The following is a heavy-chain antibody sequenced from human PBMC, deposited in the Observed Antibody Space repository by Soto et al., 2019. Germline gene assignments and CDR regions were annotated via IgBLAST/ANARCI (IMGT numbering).Heavy chain of an antibody. D-gene: IGHD5-12*01. CDR3: ARDRSGYEHYYYYGMDV. CDR1: GGTFSSYA. V-gene: IGHV1-69*13. J-gene: IGHJ6*02. CDR2: IIPIFGTA. Sequence: GASVKVSCKASGGTFSSYAISWVRQAPGQGLEWMGGIIPIFGTANYAQKFQGRVTITADESTSTAYMELSSLRSEDTAVYYCARDRSGYEHYYYYGMDVWGQGTTVTVSS.